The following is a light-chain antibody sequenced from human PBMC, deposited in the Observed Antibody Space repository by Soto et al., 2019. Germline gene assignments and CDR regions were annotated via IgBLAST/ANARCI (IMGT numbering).Light chain of an antibody. Sequence: QLVLTQPPSVSGAPGQRVTISCTGSSSNIGAGYDVQWYQQLPGTAPKLLIYVNSNRPSGVPDRFSGSKSGTSASLAITGLQAEDEADYYCQSYDSSLRGVVFGGGTKLTVL. CDR2: VNS. CDR1: SSNIGAGYD. V-gene: IGLV1-40*01. J-gene: IGLJ2*01. CDR3: QSYDSSLRGVV.